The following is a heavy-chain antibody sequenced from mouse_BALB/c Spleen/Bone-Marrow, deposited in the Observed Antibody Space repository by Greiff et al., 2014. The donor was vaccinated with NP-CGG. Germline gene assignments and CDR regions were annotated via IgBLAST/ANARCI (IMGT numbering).Heavy chain of an antibody. CDR1: GFTFSDYY. CDR3: ARDSYYYGSSYWYFDV. V-gene: IGHV5-4*02. J-gene: IGHJ1*01. CDR2: ISDGGSYT. D-gene: IGHD1-1*01. Sequence: EVQLVESGGGLVKPGGSLKLSCAASGFTFSDYYMYWARQTPEKGLECVATISDGGSYTYYPDSVKGRFTISRDNAKNSPYLQMTSLKSEDTAMYYCARDSYYYGSSYWYFDVWGAGTTVTVSS.